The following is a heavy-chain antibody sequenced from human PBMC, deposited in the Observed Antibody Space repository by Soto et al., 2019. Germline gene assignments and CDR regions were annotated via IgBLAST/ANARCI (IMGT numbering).Heavy chain of an antibody. Sequence: SETLSHTCAVSGGSISSGSYSWSCMEQGPGEVLEWIGCIYRDGDTYYNPSLKSRVTISVDTSKNQFSLKLSAVTAADTAVYYCASHPTGLWFGDGPDDWGQGTLVTVSS. V-gene: IGHV4-30-2*03. CDR3: ASHPTGLWFGDGPDD. CDR1: GGSISSGSYS. D-gene: IGHD3-10*01. CDR2: IYRDGDT. J-gene: IGHJ4*02.